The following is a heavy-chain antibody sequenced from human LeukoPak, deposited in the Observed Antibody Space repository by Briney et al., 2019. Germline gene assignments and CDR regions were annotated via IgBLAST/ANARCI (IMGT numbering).Heavy chain of an antibody. Sequence: GSLRLSCAASGLTFGSYWMSWVRQAPGKGLEWIGEINHSGSTNYNPSLKSRVTISVDTSKNQFSLKLSSVTAADTAVYYCARWLQTRPNYYYGMDVWGQGTTVTVSS. V-gene: IGHV4-34*01. J-gene: IGHJ6*02. CDR2: INHSGST. CDR3: ARWLQTRPNYYYGMDV. CDR1: GLTFGSYW. D-gene: IGHD5-12*01.